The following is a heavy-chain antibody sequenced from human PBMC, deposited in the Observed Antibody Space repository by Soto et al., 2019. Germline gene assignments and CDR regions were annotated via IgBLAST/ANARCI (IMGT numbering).Heavy chain of an antibody. Sequence: EVQLVESGGGLVQPGGSRKLSCEASGFTFSNYNMNWVRQAPGKGLEWLAYISTTRTTIYYAHSVKGRFTIARDNVKSSLYLYMNSLRDEDTAVYYCARDRVGLDYWGQGTLVTVSS. CDR3: ARDRVGLDY. V-gene: IGHV3-48*02. CDR1: GFTFSNYN. J-gene: IGHJ4*02. D-gene: IGHD3-16*01. CDR2: ISTTRTTI.